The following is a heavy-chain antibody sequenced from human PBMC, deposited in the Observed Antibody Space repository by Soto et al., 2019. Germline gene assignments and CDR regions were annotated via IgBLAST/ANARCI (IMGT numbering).Heavy chain of an antibody. CDR1: GFTFSSYW. D-gene: IGHD6-19*01. Sequence: GGSLRLSCAASGFTFSSYWMSWVRQAPGKGLEWVANIKQDGSEKYYVDSVKGRFTISRDNAKNSLYLQMNSLRAEDTAVYYCASGDSSGWYNYWGKGTLVTVSS. CDR2: IKQDGSEK. V-gene: IGHV3-7*03. CDR3: ASGDSSGWYNY. J-gene: IGHJ4*02.